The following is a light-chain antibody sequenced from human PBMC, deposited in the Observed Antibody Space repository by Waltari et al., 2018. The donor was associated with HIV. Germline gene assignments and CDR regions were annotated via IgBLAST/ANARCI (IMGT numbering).Light chain of an antibody. Sequence: QSVLTQPPSVSGAPGQRVTISCTGTSSNIGAGYHVHWYPQLPGTAPKLLIYANIHRPSGVPDRFSVSKSATSASLAITGLQAEDEADYFCQSYDSSLSAYVVFGGGTKLTVL. J-gene: IGLJ2*01. CDR1: SSNIGAGYH. CDR3: QSYDSSLSAYVV. CDR2: ANI. V-gene: IGLV1-40*01.